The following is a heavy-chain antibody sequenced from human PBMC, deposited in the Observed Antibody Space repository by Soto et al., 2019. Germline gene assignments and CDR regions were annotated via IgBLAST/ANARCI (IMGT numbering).Heavy chain of an antibody. J-gene: IGHJ4*02. CDR1: GGTFSSYA. D-gene: IGHD3-22*01. CDR2: IMPIFGTA. V-gene: IGHV1-69*05. Sequence: QVQLVQSGAEVKKPGSSVKVSCKSSGGTFSSYAISWVRQAPGQGLEWMGGIMPIFGTANYAQKFQGRVTITSDESTSTAYMELSRLRYEDTAVYYCARDGSSGYLLDYWGQGTLVTVSS. CDR3: ARDGSSGYLLDY.